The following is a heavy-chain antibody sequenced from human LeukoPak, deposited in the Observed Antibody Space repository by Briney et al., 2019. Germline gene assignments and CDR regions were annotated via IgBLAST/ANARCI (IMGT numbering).Heavy chain of an antibody. CDR1: GYTFTSYD. CDR2: MNPNSGNT. V-gene: IGHV1-8*01. Sequence: ASVKVSCKASGYTFTSYDINWVRQATGQGLEWMGWMNPNSGNTGYAQKFQGRVTMTRNTSISTAYMELSRLRSDDTAVYYCARYDFWSGALDYWGQGTLVTVSS. D-gene: IGHD3-3*01. CDR3: ARYDFWSGALDY. J-gene: IGHJ4*02.